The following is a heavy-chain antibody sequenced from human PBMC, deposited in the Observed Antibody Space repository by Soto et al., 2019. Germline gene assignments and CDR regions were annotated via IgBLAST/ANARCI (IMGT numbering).Heavy chain of an antibody. D-gene: IGHD3-22*01. V-gene: IGHV3-23*01. J-gene: IGHJ4*02. CDR1: GFTFSSYA. Sequence: LRLSCAASGFTFSSYAMSWVRQAPWKGLEWVSAISGSGGSTYYADSVKGRFTISRDNSKNTLYLQMNSLRAEDTAVYYCATDPLYYYDSSGLFDYWGQGTLVTVSS. CDR3: ATDPLYYYDSSGLFDY. CDR2: ISGSGGST.